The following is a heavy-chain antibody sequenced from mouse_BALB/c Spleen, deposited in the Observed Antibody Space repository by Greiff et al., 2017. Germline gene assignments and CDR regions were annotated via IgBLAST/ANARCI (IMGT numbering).Heavy chain of an antibody. CDR1: GYAFSSSW. J-gene: IGHJ2*01. V-gene: IGHV1-82*01. D-gene: IGHD2-14*01. Sequence: VKLQQSGPELVKPGASVKISCKASGYAFSSSWMNWVKQRPGQGLEWIGRIYPGDGDTNYNGKFKGKATLTADKSSSTAYMQLSSLTSVDSAVYFCARSGYRYYFDYWGQGTTLTVSS. CDR3: ARSGYRYYFDY. CDR2: IYPGDGDT.